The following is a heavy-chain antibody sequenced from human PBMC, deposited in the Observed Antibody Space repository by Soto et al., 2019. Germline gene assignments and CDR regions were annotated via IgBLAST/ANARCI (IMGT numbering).Heavy chain of an antibody. CDR1: GFTFSSYG. Sequence: QVQLVESGGGVVQPGRSLRLSCAASGFTFSSYGMHWVRQAPGKGLEWVAVIWYDGSNKYYADSVKGRFTISRDNSKNTLYLQMNSLRAEDTAVYYCARMSGSGRYYFDYWGQGTLVTVSS. CDR2: IWYDGSNK. CDR3: ARMSGSGRYYFDY. D-gene: IGHD3-10*01. V-gene: IGHV3-33*01. J-gene: IGHJ4*02.